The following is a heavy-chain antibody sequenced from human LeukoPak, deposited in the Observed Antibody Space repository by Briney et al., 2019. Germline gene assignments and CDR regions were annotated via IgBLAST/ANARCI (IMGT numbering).Heavy chain of an antibody. CDR3: AREGYSYGAFDY. CDR2: IYYRGST. V-gene: IGHV4-59*01. Sequence: SETLSLTCTVSGGSISSYYWSWIRQPPGKGLEWIGYIYYRGSTNYNPSLKSRVTISVDTSKNQFSLKLSSVTAADTAVYYCAREGYSYGAFDYWGQGTLVTVSS. J-gene: IGHJ4*02. CDR1: GGSISSYY. D-gene: IGHD5-18*01.